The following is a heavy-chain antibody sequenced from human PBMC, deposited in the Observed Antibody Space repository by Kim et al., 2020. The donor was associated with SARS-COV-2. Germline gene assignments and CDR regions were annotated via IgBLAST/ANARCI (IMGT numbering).Heavy chain of an antibody. CDR3: ARASLGVTTLSY. Sequence: YYADSVKGRFTISRDNAKNSLYLQMNSLRAEDTAVYYCARASLGVTTLSYWGQGTLVTVSS. J-gene: IGHJ4*02. V-gene: IGHV3-21*01. D-gene: IGHD3-16*01.